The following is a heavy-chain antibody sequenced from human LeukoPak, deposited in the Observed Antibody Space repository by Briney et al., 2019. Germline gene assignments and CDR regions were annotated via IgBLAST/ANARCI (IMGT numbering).Heavy chain of an antibody. V-gene: IGHV1-2*02. CDR2: INPNSGGT. D-gene: IGHD6-6*01. J-gene: IGHJ4*02. CDR1: GYTFTGYY. Sequence: ASVKVSCKASGYTFTGYYMHWVRQAPGQGLEWMGWINPNSGGTNYARKFQGRVTMTRDTSISTAYMELSRLRSDDTAVYYCARDLRHRFVRVDYWGQGTLVTVSS. CDR3: ARDLRHRFVRVDY.